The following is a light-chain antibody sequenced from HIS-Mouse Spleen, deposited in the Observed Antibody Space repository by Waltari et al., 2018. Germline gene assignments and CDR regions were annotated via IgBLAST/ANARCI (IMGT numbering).Light chain of an antibody. CDR3: SSYAGSNNHVV. CDR1: TSDVVGFNY. J-gene: IGLJ2*01. CDR2: EVS. Sequence: QSALTQPPSASGSPGQPVTTSRPRTTSDVVGFNYVYRYQQHPGKAPKLMLHEVSTRPSGVPDRFSGSKSGNTASLTVSGLQAEDEADYYCSSYAGSNNHVVFGGGTKLTVL. V-gene: IGLV2-8*01.